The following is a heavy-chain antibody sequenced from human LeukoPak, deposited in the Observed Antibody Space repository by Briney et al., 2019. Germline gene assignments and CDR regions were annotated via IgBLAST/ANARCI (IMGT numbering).Heavy chain of an antibody. V-gene: IGHV3-30*03. Sequence: GGSLRLSCTASGFTFSSYWMSWVRQAPGKGLEWVAVISKDAVHEFYGDSVQGRFSISRDNSKTTVFLQMDRLTPDDTGLYYCARSDWNDVGSNYWGQGTPVTISS. CDR1: GFTFSSYW. CDR3: ARSDWNDVGSNY. CDR2: ISKDAVHE. D-gene: IGHD1-1*01. J-gene: IGHJ4*02.